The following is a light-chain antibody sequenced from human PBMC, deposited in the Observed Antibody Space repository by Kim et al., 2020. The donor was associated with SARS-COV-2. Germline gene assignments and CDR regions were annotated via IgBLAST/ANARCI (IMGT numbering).Light chain of an antibody. CDR3: QVWDSSSAVV. V-gene: IGLV3-21*04. CDR2: FNT. J-gene: IGLJ3*02. Sequence: SYELTQPPSVSVAPGETAIVTCGGDNIGRKNVHWYRQKPGQAPVVVISFNTDRPSGIPERFSGSNAGNTATLTISRVEPADEADYYCQVWDSSSAVVFGG. CDR1: NIGRKN.